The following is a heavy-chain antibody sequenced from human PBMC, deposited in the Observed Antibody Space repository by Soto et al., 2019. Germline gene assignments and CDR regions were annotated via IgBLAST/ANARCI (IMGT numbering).Heavy chain of an antibody. CDR2: IISASGSV. V-gene: IGHV1-69*06. CDR3: ARVGSRDAYNSVLEQ. D-gene: IGHD1-1*01. Sequence: QVQVVQSGAEVKKPGSSVKISCKASGRIFSSFPTSWVRQVPGQGLEWMGGIISASGSVTYAPKFQGRVTMTAVNSAGIGYMELTSLTSEDTAIYYCARVGSRDAYNSVLEQWGPWTMVTVSS. J-gene: IGHJ1*01. CDR1: GRIFSSFP.